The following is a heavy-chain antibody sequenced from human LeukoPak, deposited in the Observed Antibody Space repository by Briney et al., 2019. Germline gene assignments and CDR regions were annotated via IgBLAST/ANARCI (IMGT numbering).Heavy chain of an antibody. D-gene: IGHD3-22*01. Sequence: GGSLRLSCAASGFTFSSYWMNWARQAPGKGLEWVASINHNGNVNYYVDSVKGRFTISRDNAKNTLYLQMNSLRAEDTAVYYCARAVSFDYYDSSGYYYYYYGMDVWGQGTTVTVSS. J-gene: IGHJ6*02. CDR2: INHNGNVN. V-gene: IGHV3-7*01. CDR3: ARAVSFDYYDSSGYYYYYYGMDV. CDR1: GFTFSSYW.